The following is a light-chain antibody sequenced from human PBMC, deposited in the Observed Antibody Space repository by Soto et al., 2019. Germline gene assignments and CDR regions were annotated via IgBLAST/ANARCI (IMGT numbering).Light chain of an antibody. CDR3: QQYGSSPLT. V-gene: IGKV3-20*01. CDR1: QSVSSSY. CDR2: GAS. J-gene: IGKJ4*01. Sequence: ENVLTQSPGTLSLSPGERATLSCRASQSVSSSYLAWYQQKPGQAPRLLIYGASSRATGIPDRFSGSGSGTDFTLTISRLEPEDFAEYYCQQYGSSPLTFGGGTKV.